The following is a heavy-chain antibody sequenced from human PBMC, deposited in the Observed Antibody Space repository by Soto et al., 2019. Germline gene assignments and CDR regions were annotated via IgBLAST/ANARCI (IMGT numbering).Heavy chain of an antibody. CDR3: ARRAVRGVNYYYYYYMDV. J-gene: IGHJ6*03. CDR1: GGSISSSSYY. Sequence: SETLSLTCTVSGGSISSSSYYWGWIRQPPGKGLEWIGSIYYSGSTYYNPSLKSRVTISVDTSKNQFSLKLSSVTAADTAVYYCARRAVRGVNYYYYYYMDVWGKGTTVTVSS. CDR2: IYYSGST. D-gene: IGHD3-10*01. V-gene: IGHV4-39*01.